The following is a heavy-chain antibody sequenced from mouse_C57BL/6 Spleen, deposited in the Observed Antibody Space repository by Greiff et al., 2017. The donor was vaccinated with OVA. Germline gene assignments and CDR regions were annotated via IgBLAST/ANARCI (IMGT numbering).Heavy chain of an antibody. CDR2: INPYNGGT. Sequence: EVQLQQSGPVLVKPGASVKMSCKASGYTFTDYYMNWVKQSHGKSLEWIGVINPYNGGTSYTQKFKGKATLTVDKSSSTAYMELNSLTSEDSAVYYCARGVLRERDYFDYWGQGTTLTVSS. CDR3: ARGVLRERDYFDY. J-gene: IGHJ2*01. CDR1: GYTFTDYY. D-gene: IGHD1-1*01. V-gene: IGHV1-19*01.